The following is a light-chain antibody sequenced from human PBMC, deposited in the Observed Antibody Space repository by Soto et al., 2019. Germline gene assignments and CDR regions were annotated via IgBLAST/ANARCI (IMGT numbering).Light chain of an antibody. CDR1: ESVHRN. J-gene: IGKJ3*01. Sequence: EVVMTQSPATLSVSPGERVTLSCRASESVHRNLAWYQQKPGQGPSLLIYYASTRATGVPDRFTGSGSGTEFPLTISSLQSEDFGVYHCQHYSNWPPTFGPGTNVEIK. V-gene: IGKV3-15*01. CDR2: YAS. CDR3: QHYSNWPPT.